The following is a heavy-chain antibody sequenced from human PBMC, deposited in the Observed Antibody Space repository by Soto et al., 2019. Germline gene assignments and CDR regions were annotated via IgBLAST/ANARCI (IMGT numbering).Heavy chain of an antibody. V-gene: IGHV3-74*03. CDR1: GLTFRSYW. Sequence: PGGSLRLSCAASGLTFRSYWMHLVRQAPGKGLVWVSRINTDGSVAMYVDSVKGRFTISRDTSKNTLYLQMHSLRADDTAVYYCAKADDYNYGGSGGQNDCWGQGTLVTVSS. CDR2: INTDGSVA. J-gene: IGHJ4*02. CDR3: AKADDYNYGGSGGQNDC. D-gene: IGHD5-12*01.